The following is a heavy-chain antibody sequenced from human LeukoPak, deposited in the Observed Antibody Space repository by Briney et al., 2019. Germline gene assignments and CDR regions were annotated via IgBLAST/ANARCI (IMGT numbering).Heavy chain of an antibody. D-gene: IGHD1-26*01. CDR2: IYYSGST. CDR1: GGSISSYY. CDR3: ASLRERSYYARGFDY. J-gene: IGHJ4*02. Sequence: PSETLSLTCTVSGGSISSYYWSWIRQPPGKGLEWIGSIYYSGSTYYIPSLKSRVTISVDTSKNQFSLKLSSVTAADTAVYYCASLRERSYYARGFDYWGQGTLVTVSS. V-gene: IGHV4-59*05.